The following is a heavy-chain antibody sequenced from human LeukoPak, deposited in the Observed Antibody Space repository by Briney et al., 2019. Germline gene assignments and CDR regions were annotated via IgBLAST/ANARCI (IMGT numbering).Heavy chain of an antibody. V-gene: IGHV3-11*03. CDR1: GFTFSDYY. CDR3: ARSRYYYPADY. D-gene: IGHD2/OR15-2a*01. Sequence: GGSLRLSCAASGFTFSDYYMSWIRQAPGKWLEWVSYISSGNSYTNYADSVKGRFTISRDDAKNSLYLQMNSLRAEDTAVYYCARSRYYYPADYWGQGTPVTVSS. CDR2: ISSGNSYT. J-gene: IGHJ4*02.